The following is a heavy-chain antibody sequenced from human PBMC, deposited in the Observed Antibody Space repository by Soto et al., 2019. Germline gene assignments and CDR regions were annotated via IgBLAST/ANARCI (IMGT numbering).Heavy chain of an antibody. J-gene: IGHJ6*02. V-gene: IGHV1-2*04. Sequence: GASVKVSCKASGYTFTGYYMHWVRQAPGQGLEWMGWINPNSGGTNYAQKFQGWVTMTRDTSISTAYMELSRLRSDDTAVYYCARDLGRIAAAGYYYYGMDVWGQGTTVTAP. D-gene: IGHD6-13*01. CDR3: ARDLGRIAAAGYYYYGMDV. CDR1: GYTFTGYY. CDR2: INPNSGGT.